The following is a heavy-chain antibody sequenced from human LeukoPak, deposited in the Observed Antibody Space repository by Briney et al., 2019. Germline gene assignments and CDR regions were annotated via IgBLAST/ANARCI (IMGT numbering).Heavy chain of an antibody. Sequence: SETLSLTCTVSGGSVSSYYWSWIRQPPGKGLEWIGYIYYSGSTNYNPSLKSRVTISVDTSKNQFSLKLSSVTAADTAVYYCAGGIVGATIYFDYWGQGTLVTVSS. V-gene: IGHV4-59*02. CDR3: AGGIVGATIYFDY. CDR1: GGSVSSYY. J-gene: IGHJ4*02. CDR2: IYYSGST. D-gene: IGHD1-26*01.